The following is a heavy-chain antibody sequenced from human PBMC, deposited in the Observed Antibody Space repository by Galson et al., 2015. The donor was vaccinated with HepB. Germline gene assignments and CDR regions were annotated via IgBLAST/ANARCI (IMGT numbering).Heavy chain of an antibody. D-gene: IGHD6-13*01. CDR2: ISAYNGNT. CDR3: ATLANSSSWYPSHYGMDV. CDR1: GYTFTSYG. J-gene: IGHJ6*02. Sequence: SVKVSCKASGYTFTSYGISWVRQAPGQGLEWMGWISAYNGNTNYAQKFQGRVTMTEDTSTDTAYMELSSLRSEDTAVYYCATLANSSSWYPSHYGMDVWGQGTTVTVSS. V-gene: IGHV1-18*01.